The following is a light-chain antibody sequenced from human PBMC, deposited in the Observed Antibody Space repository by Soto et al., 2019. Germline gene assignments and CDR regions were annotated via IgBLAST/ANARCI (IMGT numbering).Light chain of an antibody. J-gene: IGLJ3*02. CDR2: RDT. V-gene: IGLV3-9*01. CDR3: QVWDRSTVV. CDR1: NIGGRN. Sequence: SYELTQPLSVSVALGQTATITCGGDNIGGRNVHWYQLNPGQAPVLVIYRDTNRPSGIPERFSGSNSGNTATLAISGVQAGDDADYYCQVWDRSTVVFGGGTKL.